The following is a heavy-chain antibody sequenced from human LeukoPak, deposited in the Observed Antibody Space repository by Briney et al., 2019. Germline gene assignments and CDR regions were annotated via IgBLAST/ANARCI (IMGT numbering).Heavy chain of an antibody. V-gene: IGHV3-23*01. CDR1: GFTFSSYA. D-gene: IGHD2-21*02. J-gene: IGHJ4*02. CDR3: AKGLGGIVVVTGKYYFDY. Sequence: GGSLRLSCAASGFTFSSYAMSWVRQAPGKGLEWVSAISGSGGSTYYADSVKGRFTISRDNSKNTLYLQMNSLRAEDTAVYYCAKGLGGIVVVTGKYYFDYWGQGTLVTVSS. CDR2: ISGSGGST.